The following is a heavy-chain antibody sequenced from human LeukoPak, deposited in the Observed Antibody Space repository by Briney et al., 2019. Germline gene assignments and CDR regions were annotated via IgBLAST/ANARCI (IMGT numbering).Heavy chain of an antibody. D-gene: IGHD2-21*02. J-gene: IGHJ5*02. CDR3: ARSKVAIKAYCGGDCSWFDP. Sequence: GGSLRLSCEASGFTFSTFAMIWVRQPPGKGLEWVSSIFPGGGEIHYADSVRGRFAISRDNAKNSLYLQMNSLRAEDTAVYYCARSKVAIKAYCGGDCSWFDPWGQGTLVTVSS. CDR2: IFPGGGEI. V-gene: IGHV3-21*01. CDR1: GFTFSTFA.